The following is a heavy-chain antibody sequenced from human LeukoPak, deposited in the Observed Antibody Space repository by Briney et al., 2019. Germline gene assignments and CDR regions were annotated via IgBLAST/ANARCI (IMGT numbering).Heavy chain of an antibody. CDR3: ARGSHFFDY. Sequence: GGSLRVSCAASGFTFNTYTMSWVRQAPGKGLEWISTISSSGTTISYADSVKGRFAISRDNAKNSLDLQMNSLRDEDTAVYYCARGSHFFDYWGQGTLVTVSS. J-gene: IGHJ4*02. CDR2: ISSSGTTI. V-gene: IGHV3-48*02. D-gene: IGHD2/OR15-2a*01. CDR1: GFTFNTYT.